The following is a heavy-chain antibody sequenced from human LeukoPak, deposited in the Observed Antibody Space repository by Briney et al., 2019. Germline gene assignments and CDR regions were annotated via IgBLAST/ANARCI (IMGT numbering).Heavy chain of an antibody. J-gene: IGHJ5*02. D-gene: IGHD3-10*01. CDR1: GGSFSGYY. Sequence: SETLSLTCAVYGGSFSGYYWSWIRQPPGKGLEWIGEINHSGSTNYNPSLKSRVTISVDTSKNQSSLKLSSVTAADTAVYYCARDGFGELSAWGQGTLVTVSS. CDR3: ARDGFGELSA. V-gene: IGHV4-34*01. CDR2: INHSGST.